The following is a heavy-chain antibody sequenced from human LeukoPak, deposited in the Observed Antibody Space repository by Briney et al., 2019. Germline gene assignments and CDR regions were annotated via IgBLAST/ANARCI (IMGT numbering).Heavy chain of an antibody. J-gene: IGHJ4*02. CDR2: ISGDGCTT. CDR3: TAMVTDY. D-gene: IGHD5-18*01. CDR1: GFTFDDYT. Sequence: GGSLRLSCAASGFTFDDYTMHWVRPAPGKGLEWVSLISGDGCTTYYADSVKGRFTISRDNSKNSLYLLMNGLGTEDTALYYCTAMVTDYWGQGTLVTVSS. V-gene: IGHV3-43*02.